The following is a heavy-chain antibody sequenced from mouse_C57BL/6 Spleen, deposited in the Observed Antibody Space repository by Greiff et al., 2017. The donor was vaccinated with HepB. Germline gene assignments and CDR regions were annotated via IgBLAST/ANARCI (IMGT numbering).Heavy chain of an antibody. Sequence: EVKLVESGGGLVKPGGSLKLSCAASGFTFSDYGMHWVRQAPEKGLEWVAYISSGSSTIYYADTVKGRFTISRDNAKNTLFLQMTSLRSEDTAMYYCARNYLRNYYAMDYWGQGTSVTVSS. CDR3: ARNYLRNYYAMDY. D-gene: IGHD1-1*02. CDR1: GFTFSDYG. CDR2: ISSGSSTI. V-gene: IGHV5-17*01. J-gene: IGHJ4*01.